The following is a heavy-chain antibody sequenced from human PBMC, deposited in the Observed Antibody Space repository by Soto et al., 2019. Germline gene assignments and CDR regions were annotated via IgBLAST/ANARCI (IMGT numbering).Heavy chain of an antibody. V-gene: IGHV3-53*01. CDR1: GFTVSSNY. J-gene: IGHJ6*02. CDR3: ARTPGSHYYYYGMDV. D-gene: IGHD2-15*01. CDR2: IYSGGST. Sequence: GGSLRLSCAASGFTVSSNYMSWVRQAPGKGLEWVSVIYSGGSTYYADSVKGRFTISRDNSKNTLYLQMSSLRAEDTAVYYCARTPGSHYYYYGMDVWGQGTTVTVSS.